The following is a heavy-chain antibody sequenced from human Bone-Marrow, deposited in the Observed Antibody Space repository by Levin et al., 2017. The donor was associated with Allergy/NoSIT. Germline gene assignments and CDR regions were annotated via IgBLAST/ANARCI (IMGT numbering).Heavy chain of an antibody. CDR2: INHSGST. Sequence: SETLSLTCAVYGGSFSGYYWSWIRQPPGKGLEWIGEINHSGSTNYNPSLKSRVTISVDTSKNQFSLKLSSVTAADTAVYYCASVPSEGFGENSPRNGPYAWFDPWGQGTLVTVSS. CDR3: ASVPSEGFGENSPRNGPYAWFDP. V-gene: IGHV4-34*01. CDR1: GGSFSGYY. J-gene: IGHJ5*02. D-gene: IGHD3-10*01.